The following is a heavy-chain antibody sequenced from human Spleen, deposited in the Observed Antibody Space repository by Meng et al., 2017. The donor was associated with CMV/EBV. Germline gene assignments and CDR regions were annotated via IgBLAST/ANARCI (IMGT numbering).Heavy chain of an antibody. Sequence: GESLKISCAASGFTFSSYEMNWVRQAPGKGPEWVSYIGGSGGSIYYADSVRGRFTISRDNAKNSLYLQMHSLRAEATAVYYCARDHRWLQFAGFDYWGQGTLVTVSS. CDR2: IGGSGGSI. V-gene: IGHV3-48*03. D-gene: IGHD5-24*01. CDR3: ARDHRWLQFAGFDY. J-gene: IGHJ4*02. CDR1: GFTFSSYE.